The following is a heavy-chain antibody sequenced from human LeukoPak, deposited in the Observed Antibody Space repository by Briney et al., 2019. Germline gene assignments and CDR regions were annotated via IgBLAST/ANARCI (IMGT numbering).Heavy chain of an antibody. CDR1: GGSVSSGSYY. Sequence: SETLSLTFTVSGGSVSSGSYYWSWIRQPPGKGLEWIGYIYYSGSTNYNPSLKSRATISVDTSKNQFSLKLSSVTAADTAVYYCARDYYGSAPDYWGQGTLVTVSS. J-gene: IGHJ4*02. CDR3: ARDYYGSAPDY. D-gene: IGHD3-10*01. V-gene: IGHV4-61*01. CDR2: IYYSGST.